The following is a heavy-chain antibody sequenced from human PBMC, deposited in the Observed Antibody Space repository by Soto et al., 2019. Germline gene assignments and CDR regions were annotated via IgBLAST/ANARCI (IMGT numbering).Heavy chain of an antibody. D-gene: IGHD3-16*02. Sequence: EVQLVESGGGLVKPGGSLRLSCAASGFTFSNAWMSWVRQAPGKGLEWVGRIKSKTNGETTDYAAPVIGRFTISRDDSKNTLYLQMNSLKAEDTAVYYCTTEDPIYRYWGQGTLVTVSS. CDR1: GFTFSNAW. V-gene: IGHV3-15*01. J-gene: IGHJ4*02. CDR3: TTEDPIYRY. CDR2: IKSKTNGETT.